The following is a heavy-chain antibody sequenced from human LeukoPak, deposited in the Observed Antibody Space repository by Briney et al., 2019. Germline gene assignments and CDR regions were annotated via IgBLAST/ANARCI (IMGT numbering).Heavy chain of an antibody. J-gene: IGHJ4*02. CDR2: ISASGGHT. D-gene: IGHD3-10*01. Sequence: GGSLRLSCTASEFTFSTYDMNWVRQAPGKGLDWVSTISASGGHTYCADSVKGRFATSRDNSGNTLTLQMHSLRVEDTAVYYCVRRVQLDYWGQGTLVSVSS. V-gene: IGHV3-23*01. CDR1: EFTFSTYD. CDR3: VRRVQLDY.